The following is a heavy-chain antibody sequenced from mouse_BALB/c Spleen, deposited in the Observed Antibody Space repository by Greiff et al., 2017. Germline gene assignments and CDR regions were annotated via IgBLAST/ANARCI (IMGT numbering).Heavy chain of an antibody. J-gene: IGHJ4*01. CDR1: GFSLTGYG. CDR2: LWGDGST. CDR3: ARRQLALQAMDY. V-gene: IGHV2-6-7*01. Sequence: VKVVESGPGLVAPSQSLSITCTVSGFSLTGYGVNWVRQPPGKGLGWLGMLWGDGSTDYNSALKSRLSISKDNSKSQVFFTMNSLQTDDTARYYCARRQLALQAMDYCGQGASVTVSS. D-gene: IGHD3-2*01.